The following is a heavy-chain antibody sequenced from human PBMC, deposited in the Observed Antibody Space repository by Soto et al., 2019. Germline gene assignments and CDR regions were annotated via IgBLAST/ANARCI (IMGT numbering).Heavy chain of an antibody. J-gene: IGHJ4*02. V-gene: IGHV3-23*01. D-gene: IGHD3-10*01. CDR1: GFTFSSYA. CDR3: AKGRGQNSNFDY. Sequence: EVQLLESGGGSVQPGGSLRLSCAASGFTFSSYAMHWVRRPPGKGLEWVSSISGSGGTAYYADSVKGRFSISRDSLVNTLYLQMNSLRAEDTAVYYGAKGRGQNSNFDYWGQGTLVTVSP. CDR2: ISGSGGTA.